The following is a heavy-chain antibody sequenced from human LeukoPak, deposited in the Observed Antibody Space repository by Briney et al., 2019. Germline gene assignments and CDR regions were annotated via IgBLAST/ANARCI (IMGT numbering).Heavy chain of an antibody. V-gene: IGHV1-69*04. D-gene: IGHD3-3*01. CDR2: IIPILGIA. CDR3: ARDPRHVRNPSHYDFWSGPLDY. CDR1: GYTFTSYG. Sequence: GASVKVSCKASGYTFTSYGISWVRQAPGQGLEWMGRIIPILGIANYAQKFQGRVTITADKSTSTAYMELSSLRSEDTAVYYCARDPRHVRNPSHYDFWSGPLDYWGQGTLVTVSS. J-gene: IGHJ4*02.